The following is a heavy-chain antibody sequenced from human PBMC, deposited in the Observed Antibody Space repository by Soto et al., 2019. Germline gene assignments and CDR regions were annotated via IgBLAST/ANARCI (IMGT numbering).Heavy chain of an antibody. D-gene: IGHD3-22*01. V-gene: IGHV3-15*01. CDR1: GSTFKNAC. CDR3: ATEAISLVVVVNSFAFDI. J-gene: IGHJ3*02. Sequence: EVQLVEAGGGLVKPGGSVRLSCAASGSTFKNACMSWVRQAPGKGREWVGRIKSNIDGGTADYAAPVKGRFTISRDDSKTTLFLQIDSLRDEDTAVYFCATEAISLVVVVNSFAFDIWGQGTMVTVSS. CDR2: IKSNIDGGTA.